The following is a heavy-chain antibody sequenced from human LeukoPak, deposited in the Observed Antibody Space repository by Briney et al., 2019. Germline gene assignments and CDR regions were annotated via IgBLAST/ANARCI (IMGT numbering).Heavy chain of an antibody. CDR2: ISYDGSNK. J-gene: IGHJ5*02. CDR3: ARDGIAVAGRGYNWFDP. V-gene: IGHV3-30*04. Sequence: PGGSLRLSCAASGFTFSSYAMHWVRQAPGKGLEWVAVISYDGSNKYYADSVKGRFTISRDNSKNTLYLQMNSLRAEDTAVYYCARDGIAVAGRGYNWFDPWGQGTLVTVSS. CDR1: GFTFSSYA. D-gene: IGHD6-19*01.